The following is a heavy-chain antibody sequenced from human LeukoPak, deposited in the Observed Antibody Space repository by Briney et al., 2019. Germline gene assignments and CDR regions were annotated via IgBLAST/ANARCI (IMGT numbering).Heavy chain of an antibody. CDR3: ARVLPLYDHYYFDW. J-gene: IGHJ4*02. V-gene: IGHV4-59*01. D-gene: IGHD3-22*01. CDR2: IYDSGST. CDR1: GGSISSYF. Sequence: SETLSLTCTVSGGSISSYFWTWIRQPPGRGLEWIGYIYDSGSTNYNPSLKSRVTMSVDTSKNQFSLRLSSVTAADTAIYYCARVLPLYDHYYFDWWGQGTLVTVSS.